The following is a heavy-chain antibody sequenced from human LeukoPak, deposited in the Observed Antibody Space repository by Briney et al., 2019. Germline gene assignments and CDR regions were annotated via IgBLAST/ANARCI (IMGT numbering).Heavy chain of an antibody. Sequence: PGESLKISCKGSGYSFTSYWIGWVRQMPGKGLEWMGIIYPGYSDTRYSPSFQGQVTISADKSISTAYLQWSSLKASDTAMYYCARSRRPFGEPFDYWGQGTLVTVSS. J-gene: IGHJ4*02. V-gene: IGHV5-51*01. CDR1: GYSFTSYW. D-gene: IGHD3-10*01. CDR3: ARSRRPFGEPFDY. CDR2: IYPGYSDT.